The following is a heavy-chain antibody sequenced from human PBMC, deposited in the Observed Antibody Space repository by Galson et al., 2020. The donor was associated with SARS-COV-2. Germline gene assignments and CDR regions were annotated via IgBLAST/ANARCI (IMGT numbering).Heavy chain of an antibody. J-gene: IGHJ6*02. CDR3: AKVPYSSSWYGMDV. V-gene: IGHV3-23*01. CDR2: ISGSGGST. CDR1: GFTFSSYA. Sequence: GESLKISCAASGFTFSSYAMSWVRQAPGKGLEWVSAISGSGGSTYYADSVKGRFTISRDNSKNTLYLQMNSLRAEDTAVYYCAKVPYSSSWYGMDVWGQGTTVTVSS. D-gene: IGHD6-13*01.